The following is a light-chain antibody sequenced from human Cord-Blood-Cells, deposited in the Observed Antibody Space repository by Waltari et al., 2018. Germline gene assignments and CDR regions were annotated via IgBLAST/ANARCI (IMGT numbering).Light chain of an antibody. CDR2: GAS. V-gene: IGKV3-20*01. Sequence: PGERATLSCRASQSVSSSYLAWYQQKPGQAPRLLIYGASSRATGIPDRFSGSGSGTDFTLTISRLEPEDFAVYYCQQYGSSLMYTFGQGTKLEFK. CDR3: QQYGSSLMYT. J-gene: IGKJ2*01. CDR1: QSVSSSY.